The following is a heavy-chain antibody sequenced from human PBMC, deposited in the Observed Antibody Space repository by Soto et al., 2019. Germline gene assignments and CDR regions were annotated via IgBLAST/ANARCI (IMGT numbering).Heavy chain of an antibody. CDR2: ISGSGVST. CDR3: AKEGPSSSHTSGWYGY. CDR1: GFTFTSYA. J-gene: IGHJ4*02. D-gene: IGHD6-19*01. V-gene: IGHV3-23*01. Sequence: LGGSLRLSCAASGFTFTSYAMTWVRQAPGKGLEWVSAISGSGVSTYYADSVKGRFTISRDNAKNTLYLQMDSLRAEDTALYYCAKEGPSSSHTSGWYGYWGQGTLVTVSS.